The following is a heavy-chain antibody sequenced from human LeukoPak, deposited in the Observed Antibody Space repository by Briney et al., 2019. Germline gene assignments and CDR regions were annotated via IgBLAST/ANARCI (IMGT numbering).Heavy chain of an antibody. CDR3: ARYRDSFYYFDY. V-gene: IGHV5-51*01. CDR1: GYSFTSYW. CDR2: IYPGDSDT. Sequence: ESLKISCKGSGYSFTSYWIGWVRQMPGKGLECMGIIYPGDSDTRYRPSFQGQVTISADKSISTAHLQWSSLKASDTAMYYCARYRDSFYYFDYWGQGTLVTVSS. J-gene: IGHJ4*02. D-gene: IGHD3-16*02.